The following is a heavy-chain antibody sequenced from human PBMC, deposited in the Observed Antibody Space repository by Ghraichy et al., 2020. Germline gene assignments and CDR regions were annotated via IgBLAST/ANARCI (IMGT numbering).Heavy chain of an antibody. Sequence: GGSLRLSCAASGFTFSSYWMTWVRQAPGKGLEWVSNIHLYGSENYQVDSVKGRFTISRDNAENSLYLQMSSLRVEDTAVYFCARSTGAHYGMDVWGQGTTVIVSS. D-gene: IGHD2-8*02. CDR1: GFTFSSYW. J-gene: IGHJ6*02. CDR2: IHLYGSEN. V-gene: IGHV3-7*01. CDR3: ARSTGAHYGMDV.